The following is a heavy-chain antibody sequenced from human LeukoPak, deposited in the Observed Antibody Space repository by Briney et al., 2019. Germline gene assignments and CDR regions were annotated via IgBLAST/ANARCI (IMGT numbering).Heavy chain of an antibody. CDR3: ATDQTRSGSYDY. CDR1: GFTFSSYA. V-gene: IGHV3-23*01. Sequence: PGGSLRLSCAASGFTFSSYAMSWVRQAPGKGLEWVSAISGSGGSTYYADSVKGRFTISRDNSKNTLYLQMNSLRAEDTAVYYCATDQTRSGSYDYWGQGTLVTVSS. J-gene: IGHJ4*02. D-gene: IGHD1-26*01. CDR2: ISGSGGST.